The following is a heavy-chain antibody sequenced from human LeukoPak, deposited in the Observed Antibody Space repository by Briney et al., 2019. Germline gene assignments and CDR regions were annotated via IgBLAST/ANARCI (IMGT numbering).Heavy chain of an antibody. V-gene: IGHV3-30*02. J-gene: IGHJ4*02. CDR1: GFTFSNYE. D-gene: IGHD3-22*01. CDR2: IRYDGSNK. Sequence: PWGSLRLSCAASGFTFSNYEMNWVRQAPGKGLEWVAFIRYDGSNKYYADSVKGRFTISRDNSKNTLYLQMNSLRAEDTAVYYCAKDFRAYYYDSSGYFDYWGQGTLVTVSS. CDR3: AKDFRAYYYDSSGYFDY.